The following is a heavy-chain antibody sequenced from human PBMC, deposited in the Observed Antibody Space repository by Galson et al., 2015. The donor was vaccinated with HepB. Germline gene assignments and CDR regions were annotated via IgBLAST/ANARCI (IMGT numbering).Heavy chain of an antibody. CDR1: GGTFSSYA. J-gene: IGHJ4*02. V-gene: IGHV1-69*13. Sequence: SVKVSCKASGGTFSSYAISWVRQAPGQGLEWMGGIIPIFGTANYAQKFQGRVTIAADESTSTAYMELSSLRSEDTAVYYCAIGDATVVVAATVLFDYWGQGTLVTVSS. CDR3: AIGDATVVVAATVLFDY. D-gene: IGHD2-15*01. CDR2: IIPIFGTA.